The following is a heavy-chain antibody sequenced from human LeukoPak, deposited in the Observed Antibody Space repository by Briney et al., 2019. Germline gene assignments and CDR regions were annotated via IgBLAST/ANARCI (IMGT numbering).Heavy chain of an antibody. D-gene: IGHD4-23*01. CDR1: GFTFDEYA. J-gene: IGHJ4*02. Sequence: TGGSLRLSCAAYGFTFDEYAMHWVRQAPGKGLDWVSLISWDGGSTYYADSVKGRFTISRDNSKNSLYLQMNSLRAEDTALYYCAKDPVGYGGNYFDYWGQGTLVTVSS. CDR2: ISWDGGST. CDR3: AKDPVGYGGNYFDY. V-gene: IGHV3-43D*03.